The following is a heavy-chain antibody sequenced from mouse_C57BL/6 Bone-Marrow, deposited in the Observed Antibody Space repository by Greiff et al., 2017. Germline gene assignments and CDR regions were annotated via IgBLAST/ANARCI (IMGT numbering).Heavy chain of an antibody. CDR2: IDPNSGGT. V-gene: IGHV1-72*01. CDR1: GYTFTSYW. CDR3: ARGGYYGSSSYYAMDY. J-gene: IGHJ4*01. Sequence: QVQLQQPGAELVKPGASVKLSCKASGYTFTSYWMHWVKQRPGRGLEWIGRIDPNSGGTKYNEKFKSKATLTVDKPSSTAYMQLSSLTSEDSAVYDGARGGYYGSSSYYAMDYWGRGTSATVTS. D-gene: IGHD1-1*01.